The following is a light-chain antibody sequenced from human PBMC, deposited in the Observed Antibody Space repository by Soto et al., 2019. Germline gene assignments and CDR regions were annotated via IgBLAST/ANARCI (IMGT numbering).Light chain of an antibody. CDR2: DAS. V-gene: IGKV3-20*01. CDR1: QTVRNNY. CDR3: QQYGSSPIT. J-gene: IGKJ5*01. Sequence: EVVLTQSPGTLSLSPGERATLSCRASQTVRNNYLAWYQQKPGQAPRLLIYDASSRATGIPDRFSGSGSGTDFTLTISRLEPEDFAVYYCQQYGSSPITSGQRTRLEIK.